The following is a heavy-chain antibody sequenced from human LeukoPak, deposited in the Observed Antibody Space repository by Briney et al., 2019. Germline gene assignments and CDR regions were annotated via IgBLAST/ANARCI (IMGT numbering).Heavy chain of an antibody. CDR3: AKAIVGALDAFDI. V-gene: IGHV3-43*02. Sequence: GSLRLSCAASGFTFDDYAMHWVRQAPGKGLEWVSLINGDGGSTYYADSVKGRFTISRDNSKNSLYLQMNSLRIEDTALYYCAKAIVGALDAFDIWGQGTMVTVSS. CDR1: GFTFDDYA. CDR2: INGDGGST. D-gene: IGHD1-26*01. J-gene: IGHJ3*02.